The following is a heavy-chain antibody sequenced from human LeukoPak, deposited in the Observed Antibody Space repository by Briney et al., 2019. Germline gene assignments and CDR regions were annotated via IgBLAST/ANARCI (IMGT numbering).Heavy chain of an antibody. CDR2: LNTDGST. V-gene: IGHV3-74*01. CDR1: GFTFSNYW. Sequence: GGSLRLSCVASGFTFSNYWMHWVRQTPAKGLVWVSRLNTDGSTSDADSVKGRFTISRDNAKNTLYLQMNSLRAEDTAVYYCARDLMVGSPFDSWGQGTLVTVSS. D-gene: IGHD2-8*01. J-gene: IGHJ4*02. CDR3: ARDLMVGSPFDS.